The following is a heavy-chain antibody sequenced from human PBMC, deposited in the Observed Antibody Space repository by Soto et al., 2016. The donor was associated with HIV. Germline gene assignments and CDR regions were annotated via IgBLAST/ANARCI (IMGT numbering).Heavy chain of an antibody. Sequence: QVQLVQSGAEVKKPGASVKVSCKASGYTFTSHNIHWVRQAPGRGLEWMGWINPRSGDTKYAQKFQGRVTMTRDTSITTAYMELSSLKSDDTAVYYCARMGFDYWGQGTLVTVSS. J-gene: IGHJ4*02. CDR3: ARMGFDY. V-gene: IGHV1-2*02. CDR2: INPRSGDT. CDR1: GYTFTSHN.